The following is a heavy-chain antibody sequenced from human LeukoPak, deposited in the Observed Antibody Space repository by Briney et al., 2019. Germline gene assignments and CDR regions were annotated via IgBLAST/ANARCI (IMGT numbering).Heavy chain of an antibody. CDR1: GFTFSSYA. J-gene: IGHJ4*02. D-gene: IGHD3-22*01. Sequence: GGSLRLSCAASGFTFSSYAMSWVRQAPGKGLEWVGFIRSKAYGGTTEYAASVKGRFTISRDDSKSIAYLQMNSLKTEDTAVYYCTRDERDYYDSSGYYSDYWGQGTLVTVSS. CDR3: TRDERDYYDSSGYYSDY. V-gene: IGHV3-49*04. CDR2: IRSKAYGGTT.